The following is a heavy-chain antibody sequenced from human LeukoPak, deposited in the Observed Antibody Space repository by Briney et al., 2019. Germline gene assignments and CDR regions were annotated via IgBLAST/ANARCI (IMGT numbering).Heavy chain of an antibody. CDR1: GGSISSSSYY. J-gene: IGHJ4*02. CDR2: LYYSGST. V-gene: IGHV4-39*01. D-gene: IGHD6-13*01. CDR3: AISSSWYGLGYYFDY. Sequence: SETLSLTCTVSGGSISSSSYYWGWIRQPPGKGLEWIVSLYYSGSTYYNPSLKSRVTISVDTSKNQFSLKLSSVTAADTAVYYCAISSSWYGLGYYFDYWGQGTLVTVSS.